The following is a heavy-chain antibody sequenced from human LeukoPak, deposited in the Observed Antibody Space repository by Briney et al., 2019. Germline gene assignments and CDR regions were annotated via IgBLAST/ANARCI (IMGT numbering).Heavy chain of an antibody. Sequence: GSLRLSCAASGFTVSSNYMSWVRQAPGKGLEWVSVIYSGGSTYYADSVKGRFTISRDNSKNTLYLQMDSLRAEDTAVYYCARVVGFYSDSSGYGYLDYWGQGTLVTVSS. V-gene: IGHV3-53*01. D-gene: IGHD3-22*01. CDR2: IYSGGST. CDR1: GFTVSSNY. CDR3: ARVVGFYSDSSGYGYLDY. J-gene: IGHJ4*02.